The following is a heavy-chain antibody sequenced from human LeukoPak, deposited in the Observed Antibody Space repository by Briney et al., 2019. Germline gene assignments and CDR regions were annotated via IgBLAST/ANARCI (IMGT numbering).Heavy chain of an antibody. Sequence: GGSLRLSCAASGFTFSGSAMHWVRQAPGKGLEWVSALTGSGGSTYYADSVKGRFTISRDNAKNTLYLQMNSLRAEDTAVYFCAKDQGHFDYWGQGALVTVSS. CDR1: GFTFSGSA. J-gene: IGHJ4*02. CDR2: LTGSGGST. V-gene: IGHV3-23*01. CDR3: AKDQGHFDY.